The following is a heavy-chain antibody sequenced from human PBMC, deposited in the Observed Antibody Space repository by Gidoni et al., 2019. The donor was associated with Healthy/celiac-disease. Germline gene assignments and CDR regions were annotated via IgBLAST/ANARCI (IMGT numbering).Heavy chain of an antibody. D-gene: IGHD4-4*01. J-gene: IGHJ5*02. CDR1: GFTVSTNY. V-gene: IGHV3-53*02. CDR2: IYSGGST. Sequence: VQLVETGGGLIQPGGSLRLSCAASGFTVSTNYMSWVRQAPGKGLEWVPVIYSGGSTYYEDSVKGRFTISRDNSKNTLYLQMNSLRAEDTAVYYCARGGAPTVTTLNWFDPWGQGTLVTVSS. CDR3: ARGGAPTVTTLNWFDP.